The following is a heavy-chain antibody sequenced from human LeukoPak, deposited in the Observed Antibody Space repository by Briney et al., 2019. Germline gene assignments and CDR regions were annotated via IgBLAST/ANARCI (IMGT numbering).Heavy chain of an antibody. D-gene: IGHD5-18*01. V-gene: IGHV4-38-2*02. CDR3: ASGYSYDLFDY. CDR1: GYSITSAYY. J-gene: IGHJ4*02. CDR2: IYHSVST. Sequence: SETLSLTCTVSGYSITSAYYWGWIRQPPGKGLEWIGSIYHSVSTYYNPSLKSRVTISVDTSKNQFSLKLSSVTAADTAVYYCASGYSYDLFDYWGQGTLVTVSS.